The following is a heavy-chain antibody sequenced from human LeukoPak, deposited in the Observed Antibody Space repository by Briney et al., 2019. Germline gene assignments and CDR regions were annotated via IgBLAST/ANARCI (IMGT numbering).Heavy chain of an antibody. CDR2: IKQDGSEK. CDR3: MRDDYGKTGY. Sequence: GGSLRLSCAASGFTFSSYWMSWVRQAPGKGLEWVANIKQDGSEKYYVDSVKGRFTISRDNAKNSLYLQMYILRAAATAVYYCMRDDYGKTGYWGQGALVTVSS. V-gene: IGHV3-7*01. J-gene: IGHJ4*02. D-gene: IGHD3-16*01. CDR1: GFTFSSYW.